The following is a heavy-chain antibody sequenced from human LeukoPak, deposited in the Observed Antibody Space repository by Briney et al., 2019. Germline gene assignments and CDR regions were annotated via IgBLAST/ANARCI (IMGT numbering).Heavy chain of an antibody. CDR3: AKAPVISCRGAFCYPFDS. Sequence: ADSVRGRFTISRDNSRNTMYLQMNSLRAEDAAVYYCAKAPVISCRGAFCYPFDSWGQGTVVTVSS. V-gene: IGHV3-23*01. J-gene: IGHJ4*02. D-gene: IGHD2-15*01.